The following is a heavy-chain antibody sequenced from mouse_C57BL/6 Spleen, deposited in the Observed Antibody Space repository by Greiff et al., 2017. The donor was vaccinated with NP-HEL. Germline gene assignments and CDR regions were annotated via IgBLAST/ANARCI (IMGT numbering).Heavy chain of an antibody. Sequence: EVQLQQSGPELVKPGASVKISCKASGYTFTDYNMDWVKQSHGKSLEWIGDINPNTGGTIYNQKFKGKATLTVDKSSSTAYMELRSLTSEDTAVYDCAREGGQGAMDYWGQGTSVTVSS. V-gene: IGHV1-18*01. CDR1: GYTFTDYN. CDR2: INPNTGGT. CDR3: AREGGQGAMDY. J-gene: IGHJ4*01.